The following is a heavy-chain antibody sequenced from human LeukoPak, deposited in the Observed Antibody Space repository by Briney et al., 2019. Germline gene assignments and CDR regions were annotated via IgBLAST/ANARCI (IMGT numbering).Heavy chain of an antibody. V-gene: IGHV1-69*04. CDR2: ILPLLSTK. CDR3: ARGLDWNDLHLDV. Sequence: ASVKVSCKVSGGTFTRDAISWVRQAPGEGLEWMGRILPLLSTKNYARKFQGRVTLTADKSTGTAYMELSSLRSEDTAIYYCARGLDWNDLHLDVWGKGTTVTVSS. J-gene: IGHJ6*04. D-gene: IGHD1-1*01. CDR1: GGTFTRDA.